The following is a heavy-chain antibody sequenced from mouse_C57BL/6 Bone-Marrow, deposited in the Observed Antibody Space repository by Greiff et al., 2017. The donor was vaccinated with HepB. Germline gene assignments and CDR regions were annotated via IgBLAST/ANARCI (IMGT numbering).Heavy chain of an antibody. CDR3: ARDYYGSRTGYAMEY. D-gene: IGHD1-1*01. CDR1: GYTFTSYW. Sequence: QVQLQQPGAELVRPGSSVKLSCKASGYTFTSYWMHWVKQRPIQGLEWIGNIDPSDSETHYNQKFKDKATLTVDKSSSTAYMQLSSLTSEDSAVYYCARDYYGSRTGYAMEYWGQGTSVTVSS. V-gene: IGHV1-52*01. J-gene: IGHJ4*01. CDR2: IDPSDSET.